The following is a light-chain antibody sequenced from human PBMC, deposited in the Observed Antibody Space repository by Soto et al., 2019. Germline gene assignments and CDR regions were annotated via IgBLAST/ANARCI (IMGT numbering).Light chain of an antibody. CDR2: DAS. CDR3: QQYTNWPRT. V-gene: IGKV3-11*01. CDR1: ESVSNY. Sequence: EIVLTQSPAILSLSPGERATITCRASESVSNYLAWYQQKPGHAPRLLIYDASTRPTGIPARFSGSGSGTDFTLTISCLQPEDFAAYYCQQYTNWPRTFGEGTKVEIK. J-gene: IGKJ4*01.